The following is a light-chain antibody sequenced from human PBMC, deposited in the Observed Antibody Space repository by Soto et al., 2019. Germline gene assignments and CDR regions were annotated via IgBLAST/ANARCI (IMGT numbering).Light chain of an antibody. CDR1: QGVTTN. Sequence: EIIMTQSPVTLSVSPGERANVCYGAAQGVTTNFAWYQQKSGQSPRLLIYDVSNRATGVPARFSGSGSETDFTLTISGLRSEDSAVYFCQQYNNWPFSFGQGTRLEIK. V-gene: IGKV3-15*01. J-gene: IGKJ5*01. CDR3: QQYNNWPFS. CDR2: DVS.